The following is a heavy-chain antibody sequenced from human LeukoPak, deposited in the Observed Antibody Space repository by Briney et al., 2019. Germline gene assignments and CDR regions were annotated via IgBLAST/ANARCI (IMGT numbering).Heavy chain of an antibody. J-gene: IGHJ5*02. CDR1: GYIFTSHW. V-gene: IGHV5-51*01. D-gene: IGHD3-10*01. CDR2: IYPGDSDT. CDR3: AKYGSGSAEWFNP. Sequence: GESLKISCKGSGYIFTSHWIGWVRQMPGKGLEWMGIIYPGDSDTRYSPSFQGQVTISADESISTVYLQWSSLKASDSALYYCAKYGSGSAEWFNPWGQGTLVTVSS.